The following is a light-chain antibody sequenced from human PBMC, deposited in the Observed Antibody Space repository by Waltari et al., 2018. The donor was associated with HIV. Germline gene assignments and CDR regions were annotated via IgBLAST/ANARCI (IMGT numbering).Light chain of an antibody. J-gene: IGLJ2*01. CDR1: NSNIGGNT. CDR3: AAWDDSLNAVL. Sequence: QSVLTQPPSASGTPGQRVTISCSGSNSNIGGNTVNWYQQFLRTAPKLLIYSNKQRPAGVPDRSSGSKSGTSASPAISGLQSEDEADYYCAAWDDSLNAVLFGGGTRLTVL. CDR2: SNK. V-gene: IGLV1-44*01.